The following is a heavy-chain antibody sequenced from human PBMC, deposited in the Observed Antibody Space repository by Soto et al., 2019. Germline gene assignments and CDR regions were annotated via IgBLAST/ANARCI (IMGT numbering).Heavy chain of an antibody. CDR1: GYTFTSYA. CDR2: INAGNGNT. V-gene: IGHV1-3*01. Sequence: ASVKVSCKASGYTFTSYAMHWVRQAPGQRLEWMGWINAGNGNTKYSQKFQGRVTITRDTSASTAYMELSSLRSEDTAVYYCARGRSSGYQTGNWFGPCGQGTLVTDSA. D-gene: IGHD6-13*01. CDR3: ARGRSSGYQTGNWFGP. J-gene: IGHJ5*02.